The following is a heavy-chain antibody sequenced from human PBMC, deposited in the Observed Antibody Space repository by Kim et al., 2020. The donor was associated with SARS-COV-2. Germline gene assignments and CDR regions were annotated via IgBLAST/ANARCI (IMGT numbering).Heavy chain of an antibody. CDR2: IYPGDSDT. J-gene: IGHJ6*02. D-gene: IGHD2-15*01. V-gene: IGHV5-51*01. CDR1: GYSFTSYW. CDR3: ARTLGYCSGGSCTAGYYYYGMDV. Sequence: GESLQISCKGSGYSFTSYWIGWVRQMPGKGLEWMGIIYPGDSDTRYSPSFQGQVTISADKSISTAYLQWSSLKASDTAMYYCARTLGYCSGGSCTAGYYYYGMDVWGQGTTVTVSS.